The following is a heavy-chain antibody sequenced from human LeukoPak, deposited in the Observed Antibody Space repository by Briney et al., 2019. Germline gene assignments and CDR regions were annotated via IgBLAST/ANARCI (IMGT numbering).Heavy chain of an antibody. J-gene: IGHJ6*03. CDR1: GFTFSSYA. CDR2: ISGSGGST. V-gene: IGHV3-23*01. D-gene: IGHD3-22*01. CDR3: AKAPRTASSGYYIYYYYMDV. Sequence: TGGSLRLSCAASGFTFSSYAMSWVRQAPGKGLEWVSAISGSGGSTYYADSVKGRFTISRGNSKNTLYLQMNSLRAEDTAVYYCAKAPRTASSGYYIYYYYMDVWGKGTTVTVSS.